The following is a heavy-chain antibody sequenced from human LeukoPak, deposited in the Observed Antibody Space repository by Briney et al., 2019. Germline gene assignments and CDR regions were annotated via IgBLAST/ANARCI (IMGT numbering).Heavy chain of an antibody. J-gene: IGHJ3*01. Sequence: GGSLRLSCAASGFFFSSYWMTWVRQAPGKGPEWVATINQDGSGKHYVDSVRSRFTISRDNTKRSLYLQMNSLRAEDTAVYYCARPTSVTTKLSFDVWGHGTMVTVSS. V-gene: IGHV3-7*01. D-gene: IGHD4-17*01. CDR1: GFFFSSYW. CDR2: INQDGSGK. CDR3: ARPTSVTTKLSFDV.